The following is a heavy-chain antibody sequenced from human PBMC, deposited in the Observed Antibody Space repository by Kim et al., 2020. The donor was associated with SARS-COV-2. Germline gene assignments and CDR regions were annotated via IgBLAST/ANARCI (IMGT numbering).Heavy chain of an antibody. CDR1: GFTFSNAW. D-gene: IGHD1-26*01. V-gene: IGHV3-15*01. J-gene: IGHJ6*02. Sequence: GGSLRLSCAASGFTFSNAWMSWVRQAPGKGLEWVGRIKSKTDGGTTDYAAPVKGRFTISRDDSKNTLYLQMNSLKTEDTAVYYCTTDPEWELWFDYYGMDVWGQGTTVTVSS. CDR2: IKSKTDGGTT. CDR3: TTDPEWELWFDYYGMDV.